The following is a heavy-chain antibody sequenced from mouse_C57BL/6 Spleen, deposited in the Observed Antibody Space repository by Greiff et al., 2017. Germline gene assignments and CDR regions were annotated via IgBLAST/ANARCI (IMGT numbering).Heavy chain of an antibody. CDR2: IDPSDSET. CDR1: GYTFTSYW. V-gene: IGHV1-52*01. Sequence: QVQLQQPGAELVRPGSSVKLSCKASGYTFTSYWMHWVKQRPIQGLEWIGNIDPSDSETHYNQKFKDKATLTVDKSSSTAYMQLSSLTSEDSAVYYCAREGDHGYDWYFDVWGTGTTVTVSS. D-gene: IGHD2-2*01. J-gene: IGHJ1*03. CDR3: AREGDHGYDWYFDV.